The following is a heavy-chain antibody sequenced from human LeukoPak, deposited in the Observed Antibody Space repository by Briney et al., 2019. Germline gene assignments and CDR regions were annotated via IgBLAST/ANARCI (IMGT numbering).Heavy chain of an antibody. Sequence: PSETLSLTCTVSGGSISSSSYYWGWIRQPPGKGLEWIGSIYYSGSTYYNPSLKSRVTISVDTSKSQFSLKLSSVTAADTAVYYCARLLAVAGPRPDYWGQGTLVTVSS. CDR3: ARLLAVAGPRPDY. CDR2: IYYSGST. CDR1: GGSISSSSYY. V-gene: IGHV4-39*01. D-gene: IGHD6-19*01. J-gene: IGHJ4*02.